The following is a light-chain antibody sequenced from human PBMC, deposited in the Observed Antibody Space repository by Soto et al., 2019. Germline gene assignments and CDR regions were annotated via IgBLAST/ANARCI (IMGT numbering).Light chain of an antibody. CDR2: GAS. CDR3: QQYNGWPLT. V-gene: IGKV3-15*01. J-gene: IGKJ4*01. Sequence: EIVMTQSPDTLSVSPGERATLSCRASQSLTSNLAWYQQKPGQTPRLIIYGASTRATGTPPRFSGSGSGTEFTLTISSLQSEDFALYYCQQYNGWPLTLGGGTKVEIK. CDR1: QSLTSN.